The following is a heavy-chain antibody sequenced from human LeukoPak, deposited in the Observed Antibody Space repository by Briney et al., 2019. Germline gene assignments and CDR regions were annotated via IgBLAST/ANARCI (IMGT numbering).Heavy chain of an antibody. CDR1: GVSISSYY. CDR2: VYYTGST. CDR3: ARHWRLDTSVYHFDY. D-gene: IGHD5/OR15-5a*01. J-gene: IGHJ4*02. Sequence: PSETLSLTCTVSGVSISSYYWSWIRQPPGKGLEWIGYVYYTGSTNYNPSLQSRVTISVDTSKNHFSLRLSSVTAADTAIYYCARHWRLDTSVYHFDYWGQGTLVTVSS. V-gene: IGHV4-59*08.